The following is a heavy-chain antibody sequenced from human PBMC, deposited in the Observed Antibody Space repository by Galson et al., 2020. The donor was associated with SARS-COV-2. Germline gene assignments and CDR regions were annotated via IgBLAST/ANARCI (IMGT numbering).Heavy chain of an antibody. CDR2: IYSRGSP. Sequence: GGTLRPSCAVSGFTFSSYAMSWFRQAPGKGLEWVSVIYSRGSPYYADSVKGRFTISRDNSKNTLFLQMNSLRAEDTAVYYCAKVRATSYYDSSGYYFDYWGQGTLVTVSS. CDR3: AKVRATSYYDSSGYYFDY. CDR1: GFTFSSYA. J-gene: IGHJ4*02. D-gene: IGHD3-22*01. V-gene: IGHV3-23*03.